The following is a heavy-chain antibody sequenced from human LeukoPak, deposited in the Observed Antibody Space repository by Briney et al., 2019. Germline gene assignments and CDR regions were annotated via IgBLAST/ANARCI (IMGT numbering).Heavy chain of an antibody. CDR1: GFTVSSNY. D-gene: IGHD3-10*01. V-gene: IGHV3-48*04. CDR3: ARDKYCGSGSYYGADY. Sequence: GGSLRLSCAASGFTVSSNYMNWVRQAPGKGLEGVSYISSSSSTIYYADSVKGRFTISRDNAKNSLYLQMNGLRAEDTAVYYCARDKYCGSGSYYGADYWGQGTLVTVSS. CDR2: ISSSSSTI. J-gene: IGHJ4*02.